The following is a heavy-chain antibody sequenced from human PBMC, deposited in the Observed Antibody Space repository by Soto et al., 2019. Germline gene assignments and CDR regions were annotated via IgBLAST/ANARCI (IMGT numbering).Heavy chain of an antibody. J-gene: IGHJ6*03. D-gene: IGHD6-6*01. CDR1: GCGFTFSTSA. Sequence: GGSLRLSCTASGCGFTFSTSAMSWVRQAPGKGLEYVSGISSNGVGTYYANSVQGRFTISRDNSKNTVYLQMGSLRPEDMAVYYCARRARPDFYYMDVWGKGTTVTVSS. CDR3: ARRARPDFYYMDV. CDR2: ISSNGVGT. V-gene: IGHV3-64*01.